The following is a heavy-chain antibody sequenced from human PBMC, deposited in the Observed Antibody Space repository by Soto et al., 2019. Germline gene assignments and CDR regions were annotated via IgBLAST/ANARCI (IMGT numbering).Heavy chain of an antibody. Sequence: GASVKVSCKASGFTFTSSAVQWVRQARGQRLEWIGWIVVGSGNTIYPQKLQGRVTMTTDTSTSTACMELRSLRSDDTAVYYCARAVGEATITGVYYYYYGMDVWGQGTTVTVSS. V-gene: IGHV1-58*01. CDR1: GFTFTSSA. CDR2: IVVGSGNT. J-gene: IGHJ6*02. CDR3: ARAVGEATITGVYYYYYGMDV. D-gene: IGHD5-12*01.